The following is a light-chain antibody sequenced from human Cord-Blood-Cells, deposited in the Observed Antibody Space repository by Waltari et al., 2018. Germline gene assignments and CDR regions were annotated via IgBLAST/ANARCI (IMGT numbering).Light chain of an antibody. J-gene: IGKJ4*01. Sequence: EIVMTQSPATLSASPGERATISGRASQSVSSNLAWYQQKPGQAPRLLIYGASTRATGIPARFSGSGSGTEFTLTISSLQSEDFAVYYCQQYNTWPLTFGGGTKVEIK. V-gene: IGKV3-15*01. CDR3: QQYNTWPLT. CDR1: QSVSSN. CDR2: GAS.